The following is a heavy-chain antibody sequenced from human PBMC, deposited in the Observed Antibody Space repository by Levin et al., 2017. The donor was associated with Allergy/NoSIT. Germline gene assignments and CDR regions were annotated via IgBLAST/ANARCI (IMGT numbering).Heavy chain of an antibody. CDR3: AKHRPQVPAAGRGAMVDY. V-gene: IGHV3-23*01. Sequence: GGSLRLSCAASGFTFSSYAMSWVRQAPGKGLEWVSAISGSGGSTYYADSVKGRFTISRDNSKNTLYLQMNSLRAEDTAVYYCAKHRPQVPAAGRGAMVDYWGQGTLVTVSS. CDR2: ISGSGGST. J-gene: IGHJ4*02. CDR1: GFTFSSYA. D-gene: IGHD2-2*01.